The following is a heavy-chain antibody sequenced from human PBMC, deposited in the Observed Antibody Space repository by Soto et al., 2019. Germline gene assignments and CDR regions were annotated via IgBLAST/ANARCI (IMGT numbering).Heavy chain of an antibody. D-gene: IGHD4-4*01. CDR2: ISAYNGNT. CDR1: GYTFTSYG. J-gene: IGHJ5*02. V-gene: IGHV1-18*01. Sequence: QVQLVQSGAKVKKPGASVKVSCKTSGYTFTSYGISWVRQAPGQGLEWMGWISAYNGNTNYAQKLQGRVTMTTDTSTSTAYMELRSLRSDDTAVYYCARDSGVYSNPKWFDPWGQGTLVTVSS. CDR3: ARDSGVYSNPKWFDP.